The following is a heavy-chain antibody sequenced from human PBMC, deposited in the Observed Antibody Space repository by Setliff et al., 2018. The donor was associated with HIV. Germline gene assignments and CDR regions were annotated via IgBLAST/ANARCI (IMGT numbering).Heavy chain of an antibody. Sequence: GGSLRLSCAASGFTFSSHVMTWVRQAPGKGLEWVSVITPSSTETYYADSVKGRFTISADTSKNTLYLQMTRLSAEDTAVYYCARDLDPYFAMAVWGQGTTVTVSS. CDR2: ITPSSTET. CDR3: ARDLDPYFAMAV. CDR1: GFTFSSHV. V-gene: IGHV3-23*01. J-gene: IGHJ6*02.